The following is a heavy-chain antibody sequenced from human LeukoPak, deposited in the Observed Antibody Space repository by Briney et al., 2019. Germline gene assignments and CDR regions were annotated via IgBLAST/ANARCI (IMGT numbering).Heavy chain of an antibody. D-gene: IGHD3-22*01. CDR1: GFTFSNFT. Sequence: GGSLRLSCAASGFTFSNFTMSWVRQAPGKGLEWVSAISGTGGNTFYTDSVTGRFTISRDNSKNTLYVQMNSLRAEDTAVYYCAKTGGYYDTSDLYRPDVFDIWGQGTVVTVSS. CDR2: ISGTGGNT. J-gene: IGHJ3*02. CDR3: AKTGGYYDTSDLYRPDVFDI. V-gene: IGHV3-23*01.